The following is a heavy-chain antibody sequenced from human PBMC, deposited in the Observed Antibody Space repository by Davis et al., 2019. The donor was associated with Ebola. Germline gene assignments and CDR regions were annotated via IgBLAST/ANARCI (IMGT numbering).Heavy chain of an antibody. Sequence: PGGSLRLSCAASGFTFSSYWMHWVRQAPGKGLVWVSRINPDGSFTDYADSVKGRFSISRDSTSNTLYLQMNGLRAEDTAVYYCVRDSWIPVSGRYSYYGMDVWGKGTTVTVSS. CDR1: GFTFSSYW. CDR2: INPDGSFT. CDR3: VRDSWIPVSGRYSYYGMDV. D-gene: IGHD6-19*01. V-gene: IGHV3-74*01. J-gene: IGHJ6*04.